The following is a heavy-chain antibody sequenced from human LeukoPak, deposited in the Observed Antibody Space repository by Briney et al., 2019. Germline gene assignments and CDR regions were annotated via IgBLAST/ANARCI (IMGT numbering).Heavy chain of an antibody. Sequence: ASVKVSCKASGYTFTSYAMHWVRQAPGQRLEWMGWINAGNGNTKYSQKFQGRVTITRDTSASTAYMELSSLRSDDTAVYFCATNPFRVVIYGFDIWGQGTMVTVSS. V-gene: IGHV1-3*01. J-gene: IGHJ3*02. CDR3: ATNPFRVVIYGFDI. CDR1: GYTFTSYA. D-gene: IGHD3-3*01. CDR2: INAGNGNT.